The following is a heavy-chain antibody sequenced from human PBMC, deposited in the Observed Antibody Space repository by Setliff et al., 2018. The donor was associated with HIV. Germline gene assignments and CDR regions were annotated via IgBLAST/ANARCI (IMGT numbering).Heavy chain of an antibody. CDR2: VYTSGST. CDR3: ARGHCSSTSCYSYAFDI. D-gene: IGHD2-2*01. Sequence: PSETLSLTCTVSGGSISSYYWSWIRQPPGKGLEWIGHVYTSGSTNYNPSLKSRVTISVDTSKNQFSLKLSSVTAADTAVYYCARGHCSSTSCYSYAFDIWGQGTMVTVSS. V-gene: IGHV4-4*08. J-gene: IGHJ3*02. CDR1: GGSISSYY.